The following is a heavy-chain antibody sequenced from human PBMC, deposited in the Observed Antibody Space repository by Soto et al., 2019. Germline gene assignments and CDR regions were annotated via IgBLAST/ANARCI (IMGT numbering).Heavy chain of an antibody. CDR3: ATDMQLVGALPIYGMDV. J-gene: IGHJ6*02. V-gene: IGHV4-39*02. Sequence: PSETLSLTCTVSGGSISSSSYYWGWIRQPPGKGLEWIGSIYYSGSTYYNPSLKSRVTISVDTSKNQFSLKLSSVTAADTAVYYCATDMQLVGALPIYGMDVWGQGTTVTVSS. D-gene: IGHD1-26*01. CDR2: IYYSGST. CDR1: GGSISSSSYY.